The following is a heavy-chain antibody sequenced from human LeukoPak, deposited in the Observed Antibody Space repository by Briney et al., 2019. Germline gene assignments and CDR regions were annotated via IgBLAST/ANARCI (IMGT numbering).Heavy chain of an antibody. CDR2: IYSGGST. Sequence: GGSLRLSCAVSGFTVSSNYMNWVRQAPGKGLEWVSIIYSGGSTYYADSVKGRFTISRDNSKNTLYLQMNSLRAEDTAVYYCAREGGPYRPLDYSGQGTLVTVS. D-gene: IGHD3-16*01. CDR1: GFTVSSNY. J-gene: IGHJ4*02. CDR3: AREGGPYRPLDY. V-gene: IGHV3-66*01.